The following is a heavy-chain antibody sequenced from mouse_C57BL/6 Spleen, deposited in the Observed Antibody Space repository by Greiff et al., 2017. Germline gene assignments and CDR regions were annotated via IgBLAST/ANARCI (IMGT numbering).Heavy chain of an antibody. V-gene: IGHV1-54*01. J-gene: IGHJ4*01. Sequence: VQLVESGAELVRPGTSVKVSCKASGYAFTNYLIEWVKQRPGQGLEWIGVINPGSGGTNYNEKFKGKATLTADKSSSTAYMQLSSLTSEDSAVYFCARSDGYYVGAMDYWGQGTSVTVSS. CDR1: GYAFTNYL. CDR3: ARSDGYYVGAMDY. CDR2: INPGSGGT. D-gene: IGHD2-3*01.